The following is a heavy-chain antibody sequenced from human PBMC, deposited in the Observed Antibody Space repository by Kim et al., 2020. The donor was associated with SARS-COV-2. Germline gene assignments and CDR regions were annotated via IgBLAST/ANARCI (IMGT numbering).Heavy chain of an antibody. CDR2: IYIDRST. J-gene: IGHJ4*02. Sequence: GGSLRLSCAASGFDVINNYMRWIRQAPGKGLEWVSIIYIDRSTYSANSVKGRFTIFRVTTQNTLYPQMNSLSAEDTAVYYCTKDGGGSGGGYWGQGTLVT. D-gene: IGHD1-26*01. CDR3: TKDGGGSGGGY. V-gene: IGHV3-53*01. CDR1: GFDVINNY.